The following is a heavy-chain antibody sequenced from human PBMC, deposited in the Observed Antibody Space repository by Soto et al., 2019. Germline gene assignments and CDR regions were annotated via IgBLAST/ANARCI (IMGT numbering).Heavy chain of an antibody. CDR1: AGSINGSY. J-gene: IGHJ4*02. CDR3: ARSVAVPGAHIDY. CDR2: VYYTGST. Sequence: PSETLSLTCSVSAGSINGSYWSWIRQSPGKGLEWLGYVYYTGSTNYSPSLRSRVSISVDTSKNEFSLRLSSVTAADTAVYFCARSVAVPGAHIDYWGQGTQVTVSS. D-gene: IGHD6-19*01. V-gene: IGHV4-59*01.